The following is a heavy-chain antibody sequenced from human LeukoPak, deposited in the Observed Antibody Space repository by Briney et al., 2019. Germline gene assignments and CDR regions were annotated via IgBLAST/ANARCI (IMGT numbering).Heavy chain of an antibody. CDR2: ISSGGNT. Sequence: GGSLRLSCAASGFTFSTYAMSWVRHTPGKGLEWVSGISSGGNTQYPDSVKGRFTVSRDSSKNTLHPQMDSLRAEDTAIYYCTKDRRQWVVPYFDSWGQGTVVTVSS. CDR1: GFTFSTYA. J-gene: IGHJ4*02. D-gene: IGHD6-19*01. V-gene: IGHV3-23*01. CDR3: TKDRRQWVVPYFDS.